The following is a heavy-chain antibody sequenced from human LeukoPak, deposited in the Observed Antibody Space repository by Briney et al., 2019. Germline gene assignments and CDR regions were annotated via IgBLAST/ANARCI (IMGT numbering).Heavy chain of an antibody. CDR2: IYYSGST. V-gene: IGHV4-31*03. D-gene: IGHD2-2*01. J-gene: IGHJ6*02. Sequence: SETLSLTCTVSGGSISSGGYYWSWIRQHPGKGLEWIGYIYYSGSTYYNPSLKSRVTISVDTSKNQLSLKLSSVTAADTAVYYCAREQSGYCSSTSCPRGMDVWGQGTTVTVSS. CDR1: GGSISSGGYY. CDR3: AREQSGYCSSTSCPRGMDV.